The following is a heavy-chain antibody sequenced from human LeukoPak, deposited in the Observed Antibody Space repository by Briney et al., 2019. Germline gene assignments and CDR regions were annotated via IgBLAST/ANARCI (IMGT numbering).Heavy chain of an antibody. CDR3: ARDRYGYYDSSGYYYRDFDY. CDR2: ISAYNGNT. Sequence: ASVKVSCKASGYTFTSYGISWVRQAPGQGLEWMGWISAYNGNTNYAQKLQGRVTMTTDTSTSTAHMELRSLRSDDTAVYYCARDRYGYYDSSGYYYRDFDYWGQGTLVTVSS. D-gene: IGHD3-22*01. J-gene: IGHJ4*02. CDR1: GYTFTSYG. V-gene: IGHV1-18*01.